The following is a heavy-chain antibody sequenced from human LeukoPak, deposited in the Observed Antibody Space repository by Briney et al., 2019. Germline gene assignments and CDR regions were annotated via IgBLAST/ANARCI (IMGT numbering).Heavy chain of an antibody. Sequence: GGSLRLSCAASGFTFSSYEMNWVRQAPGKGLEWVSYISDSGSTKYYADSVKGRFTISRDNAKNSVHLQMKSLRAEDTAVYYCVREGYYDSSGYLGVFDYWGQGTLVTVSS. CDR3: VREGYYDSSGYLGVFDY. J-gene: IGHJ4*02. CDR1: GFTFSSYE. D-gene: IGHD3-22*01. V-gene: IGHV3-48*03. CDR2: ISDSGSTK.